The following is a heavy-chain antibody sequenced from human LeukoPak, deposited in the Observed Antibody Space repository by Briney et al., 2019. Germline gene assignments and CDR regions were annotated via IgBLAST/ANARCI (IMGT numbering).Heavy chain of an antibody. Sequence: SDTLSLTCTLYGDSLNDSYWSWIRQPPGKGLEWIGEINHSGGTHYTPSLWSRLTISIDTSKNKFSLQLTSVTAADTGVYFCARVSDIMISFGGAISYFDYWGQGALVTVSS. CDR2: INHSGGT. V-gene: IGHV4-34*01. CDR1: GDSLNDSY. CDR3: ARVSDIMISFGGAISYFDY. D-gene: IGHD3-16*02. J-gene: IGHJ4*02.